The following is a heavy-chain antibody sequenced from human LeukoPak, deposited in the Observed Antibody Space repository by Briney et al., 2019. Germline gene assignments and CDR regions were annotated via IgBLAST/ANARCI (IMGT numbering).Heavy chain of an antibody. CDR2: ISSSSSTI. CDR1: GFTFSSYS. D-gene: IGHD3-3*01. Sequence: PGGSLRLSCAASGFTFSSYSMNWVRQAPGKGLEWVSYISSSSSTIYYADSVKGRFTISRDNAKNSLYLQMNSLRAEDTAVYYCARGSRITIFGVAKQNWFGPWGQGTLVTVSS. J-gene: IGHJ5*02. CDR3: ARGSRITIFGVAKQNWFGP. V-gene: IGHV3-48*01.